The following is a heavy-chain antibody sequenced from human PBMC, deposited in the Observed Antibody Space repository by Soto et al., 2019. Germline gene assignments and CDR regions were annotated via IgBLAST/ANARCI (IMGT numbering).Heavy chain of an antibody. CDR3: ARGLITGSHYSGGWYYFDS. Sequence: PSETLSLTCAVYSESFSGYIWTWIRQTPGKGLQWIGQINHSGSASYNPSLKSRVTISVHTSNSQFSLELSSVTAADTAVYYCARGLITGSHYSGGWYYFDSWGQGTQVTVSS. CDR2: INHSGSA. J-gene: IGHJ4*02. V-gene: IGHV4-34*01. CDR1: SESFSGYI. D-gene: IGHD6-19*01.